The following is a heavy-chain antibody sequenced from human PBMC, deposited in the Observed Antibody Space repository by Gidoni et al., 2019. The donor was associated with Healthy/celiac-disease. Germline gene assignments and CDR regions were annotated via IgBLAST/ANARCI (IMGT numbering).Heavy chain of an antibody. CDR2: IYYSGST. V-gene: IGHV4-31*03. Sequence: QVQLQESGPGLVKPSQTLSLTCPVSGGSISSGGYSWSWIRQHPGKGLEWIGYIYYSGSTYYNPSLKSRVTISVDTSKNQFSLKLSSVTAADTAVYYCARCLGYCSSTSCSRRFDPWGQGTLVTVSS. CDR3: ARCLGYCSSTSCSRRFDP. CDR1: GGSISSGGYS. D-gene: IGHD2-2*01. J-gene: IGHJ5*02.